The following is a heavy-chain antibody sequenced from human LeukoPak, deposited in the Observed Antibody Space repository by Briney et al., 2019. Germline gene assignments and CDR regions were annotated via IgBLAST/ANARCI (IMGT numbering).Heavy chain of an antibody. CDR2: MYHSGTT. Sequence: SSETLSLTCTVSGGSISSYYGTWIRQPPGKGLEWIGSMYHSGTTYYNPSLKSRVTISVDTSKKQFSLKLNSVTAADTAVYYCARANYYDSSGYSRGAFDIWGQGTMVTVSS. D-gene: IGHD3-22*01. J-gene: IGHJ3*02. V-gene: IGHV4-38-2*02. CDR1: GGSISSYY. CDR3: ARANYYDSSGYSRGAFDI.